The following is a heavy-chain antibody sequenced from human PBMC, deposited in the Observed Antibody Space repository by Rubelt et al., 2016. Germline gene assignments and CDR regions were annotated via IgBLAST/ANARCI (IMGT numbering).Heavy chain of an antibody. J-gene: IGHJ3*02. CDR1: GFTVSSNY. V-gene: IGHV3-53*01. D-gene: IGHD1-26*01. Sequence: EVQLVESGGGLIQPGGSLRLSCAASGFTVSSNYMNWVRQAPGKGLEWVSVIYSGGSTYYADSVKGRFTISGYNSKNTRYLQMNSLRAEDTAVYYCARFVGVGEEDAFDIWGQGTMVTVSS. CDR2: IYSGGST. CDR3: ARFVGVGEEDAFDI.